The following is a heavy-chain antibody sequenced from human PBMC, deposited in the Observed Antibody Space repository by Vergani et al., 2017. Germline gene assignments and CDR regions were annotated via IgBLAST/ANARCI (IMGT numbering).Heavy chain of an antibody. CDR3: AGHGRAVTAMVNNDAFDV. CDR1: GGSISSSSYY. V-gene: IGHV4-39*01. J-gene: IGHJ3*01. Sequence: QLQLQESGPGLVKPSETLSLTCTVSGGSISSSSYYWGWIRQPPGKGLEWIGSIYYSGSTYYHPSLKSRVPISVDTSKNHFSLKLSSVTAADTAVYYCAGHGRAVTAMVNNDAFDVWGQGTMVTVSS. D-gene: IGHD5-18*01. CDR2: IYYSGST.